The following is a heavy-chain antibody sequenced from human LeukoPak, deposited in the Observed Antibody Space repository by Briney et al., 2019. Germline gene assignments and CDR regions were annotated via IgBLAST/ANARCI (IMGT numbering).Heavy chain of an antibody. CDR1: GFTFSSYW. CDR2: IKQDGSEK. D-gene: IGHD6-19*01. V-gene: IGHV3-7*01. CDR3: ARDRGIIAVAGTSHYFDY. J-gene: IGHJ4*02. Sequence: QPGGSLRLSCAASGFTFSSYWMSWVRQAPGKGLEWVANIKQDGSEKYYVDSVKGRFTISRDNAKNSLYLQMNSLRAEDTAVYYCARDRGIIAVAGTSHYFDYWGQGTLVTVSS.